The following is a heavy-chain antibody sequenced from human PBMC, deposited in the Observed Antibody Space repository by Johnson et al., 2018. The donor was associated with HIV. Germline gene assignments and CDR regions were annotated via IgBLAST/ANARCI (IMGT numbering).Heavy chain of an antibody. CDR2: IRYDGSDK. Sequence: VQLVESGGGVVQPGGSLRLSCAGSGFTFSSYGMHWVRQAPGKGLEWVSFIRYDGSDKHYADSVKGRFTISRDNSKNTLYLKTNSMSDEDTAVYYGARDRRWNLDAFDVWGQGTTVTVSS. CDR1: GFTFSSYG. CDR3: ARDRRWNLDAFDV. J-gene: IGHJ3*01. V-gene: IGHV3-30*02. D-gene: IGHD1-1*01.